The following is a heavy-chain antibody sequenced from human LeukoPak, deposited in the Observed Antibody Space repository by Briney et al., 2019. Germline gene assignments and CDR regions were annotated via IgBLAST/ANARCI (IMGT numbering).Heavy chain of an antibody. Sequence: GGSLRLSCAASGFTFSSYAMSWVRQAPGKGLEWVSAISGSGGGTYYADSVKGRFAISRDNSKNTLYLQMNSLRAEDTAVYYCAKDPGPGGSGNYWGQGTLVTVSS. J-gene: IGHJ4*02. CDR3: AKDPGPGGSGNY. CDR2: ISGSGGGT. D-gene: IGHD3-10*01. V-gene: IGHV3-23*01. CDR1: GFTFSSYA.